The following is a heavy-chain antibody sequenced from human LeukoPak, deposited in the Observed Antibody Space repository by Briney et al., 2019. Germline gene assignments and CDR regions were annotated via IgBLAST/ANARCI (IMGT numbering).Heavy chain of an antibody. V-gene: IGHV3-21*01. D-gene: IGHD3-9*01. J-gene: IGHJ4*02. CDR3: TRDFDWFRNQFDY. Sequence: GGSLRLSFAASGFTFSDYAMNWVRQAPGKGLEWVSSISSSSNYVYNAASVQGRFTISRDNTKNSLYLQMSSLRAEDTAVYYCTRDFDWFRNQFDYWGQGTLVTVSS. CDR2: ISSSSNYV. CDR1: GFTFSDYA.